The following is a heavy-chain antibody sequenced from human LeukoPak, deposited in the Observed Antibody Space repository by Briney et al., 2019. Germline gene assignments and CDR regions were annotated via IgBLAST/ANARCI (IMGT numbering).Heavy chain of an antibody. J-gene: IGHJ4*02. D-gene: IGHD3-22*01. CDR2: INQDGSEK. Sequence: GGSLRLSCAASGFTFSSYAMSWVRQAPGKGLEWVANINQDGSEKYSVVSVKGRFTISRDNAKSSLYLQMNSLRADDTAVYYCARDRALYDSRRGYYYTEDDYWGQGTLVTVSS. CDR3: ARDRALYDSRRGYYYTEDDY. V-gene: IGHV3-7*01. CDR1: GFTFSSYA.